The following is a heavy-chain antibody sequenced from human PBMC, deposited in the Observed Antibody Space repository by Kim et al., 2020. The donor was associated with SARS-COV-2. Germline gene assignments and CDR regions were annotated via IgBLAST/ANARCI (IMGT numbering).Heavy chain of an antibody. CDR3: ARDCSGGSCYGGDAFDI. J-gene: IGHJ3*02. Sequence: ASVKVSCKASGYTFTGYYMHWVRQAPGQGLEWMGWINPNSGGTNYAQKFQGRVTMTRDTSISTAYMELSRLRSDDTAVYYCARDCSGGSCYGGDAFDIWGQGTMVTVSS. CDR2: INPNSGGT. D-gene: IGHD2-15*01. V-gene: IGHV1-2*02. CDR1: GYTFTGYY.